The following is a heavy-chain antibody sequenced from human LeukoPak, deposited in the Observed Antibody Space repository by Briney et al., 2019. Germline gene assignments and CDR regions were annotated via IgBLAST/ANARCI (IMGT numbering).Heavy chain of an antibody. CDR3: AREKEVRYFDWLRDAFDI. Sequence: SETLSLTCAVYGGSFSGYYWSWIRQPPGKGLEWIGEINHSGSTNYNPSLKSRVTISVDTSKNQFSLKLSSVTAADTAVYYCAREKEVRYFDWLRDAFDIWGQGTMVTVSS. CDR2: INHSGST. J-gene: IGHJ3*02. V-gene: IGHV4-34*01. D-gene: IGHD3-9*01. CDR1: GGSFSGYY.